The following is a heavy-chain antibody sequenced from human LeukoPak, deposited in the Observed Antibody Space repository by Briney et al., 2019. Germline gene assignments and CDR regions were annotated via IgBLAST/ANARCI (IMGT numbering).Heavy chain of an antibody. CDR3: ARADDSGSSDYYYYYMDV. CDR1: GFTFSSYW. CDR2: IKQDGSEK. J-gene: IGHJ6*03. D-gene: IGHD1-26*01. V-gene: IGHV3-7*01. Sequence: PGGSLRLSCAASGFTFSSYWMSWVRQAPGKGLEWVANIKQDGSEKYYVDSVKGRFTISRDNAKNSLYLQMNSLRAEDTAVYYCARADDSGSSDYYYYYMDVWGKGTTVTVSS.